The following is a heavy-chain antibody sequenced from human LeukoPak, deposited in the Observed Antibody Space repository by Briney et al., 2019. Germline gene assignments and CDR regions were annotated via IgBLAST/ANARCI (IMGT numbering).Heavy chain of an antibody. Sequence: VASVKVSCKASGYTFTSYGISWVRQAPGQGLEWMGWISAYNGNTNYAQKLQGRVTMTTDTSTSTAYMELRSLRSDDTAVYYCARVTSNDVLRFLEWLLYRSDNWFDPWGQGTLVTVSS. J-gene: IGHJ5*02. V-gene: IGHV1-18*01. CDR2: ISAYNGNT. CDR3: ARVTSNDVLRFLEWLLYRSDNWFDP. CDR1: GYTFTSYG. D-gene: IGHD3-3*01.